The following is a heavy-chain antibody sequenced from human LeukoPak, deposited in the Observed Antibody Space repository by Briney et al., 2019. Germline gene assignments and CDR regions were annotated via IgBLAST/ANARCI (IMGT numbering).Heavy chain of an antibody. J-gene: IGHJ4*02. CDR1: GGTFNSYA. CDR2: ITAIYRTT. D-gene: IGHD3-22*01. Sequence: SVKVSCKTSGGTFNSYAISRVRQAPGQGLEWMGGITAIYRTTNYAQKFQGRVTITADESMSTVYMELSRLRSEDTAVYYCARHSGYHSTMYLDYWGQGTLVTVSS. CDR3: ARHSGYHSTMYLDY. V-gene: IGHV1-69*13.